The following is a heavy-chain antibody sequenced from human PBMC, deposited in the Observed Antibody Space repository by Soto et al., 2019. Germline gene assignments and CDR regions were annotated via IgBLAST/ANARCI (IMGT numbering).Heavy chain of an antibody. J-gene: IGHJ6*02. Sequence: ESGGGVVQPGRSLRLSCAASGFTFSSYGMHWVRQAPGKGLEWVAVISYDGSNKYYADSVKGRFTISRDNSKNTLYLQMNSLRAEDTAVYYCAKDQGYSGYDGFYYGMDVWGQGTTVTVSS. D-gene: IGHD5-12*01. CDR1: GFTFSSYG. CDR3: AKDQGYSGYDGFYYGMDV. CDR2: ISYDGSNK. V-gene: IGHV3-30*18.